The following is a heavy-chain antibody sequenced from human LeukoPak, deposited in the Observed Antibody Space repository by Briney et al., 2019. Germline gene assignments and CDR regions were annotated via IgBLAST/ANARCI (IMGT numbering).Heavy chain of an antibody. D-gene: IGHD3-16*01. CDR2: FDPEDGET. CDR3: ATEKPLYGPGGDDAFDI. Sequence: ASVKVSCKFSGYTLTELSMHWVRQAPGKGLEWMGGFDPEDGETIYAQKSQGRVTMTEDTSTDTAYMELSSLRSEDTAVYYCATEKPLYGPGGDDAFDIWGQGTMVTVSS. CDR1: GYTLTELS. V-gene: IGHV1-24*01. J-gene: IGHJ3*02.